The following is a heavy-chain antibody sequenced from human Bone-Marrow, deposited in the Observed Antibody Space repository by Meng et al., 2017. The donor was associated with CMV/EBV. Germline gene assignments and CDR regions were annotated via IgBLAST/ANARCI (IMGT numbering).Heavy chain of an antibody. CDR1: GYRFTTYD. D-gene: IGHD1-14*01. Sequence: ASVKVSCKTSGYRFTTYDINWVRQATGQGLEWMGWMNPNSGNTGYAQKFQGRVTFSRVTSISTAYMELSSLTSEDTAIYYCARTRIEVEPVGGKTNYYNYGMDVWGQGTTVTVSS. J-gene: IGHJ6*02. CDR2: MNPNSGNT. V-gene: IGHV1-8*01. CDR3: ARTRIEVEPVGGKTNYYNYGMDV.